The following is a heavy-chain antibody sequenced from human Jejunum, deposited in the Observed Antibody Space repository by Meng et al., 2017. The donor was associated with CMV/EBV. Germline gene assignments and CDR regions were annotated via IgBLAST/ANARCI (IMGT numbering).Heavy chain of an antibody. D-gene: IGHD6-19*01. CDR2: VYTSGST. J-gene: IGHJ4*02. CDR1: GDSITGYY. CDR3: ARASNSAGWYGFDY. V-gene: IGHV4-4*07. Sequence: QVQLQESGPGLVKPSETLSLTCTVPGDSITGYYYNRIRQPAGKGLEWIGRVYTSGSTNYSPSLKSRVTMSVDTSMKQLSLKLTSVTAADTAVYYCARASNSAGWYGFDYWGQGTLVTVSS.